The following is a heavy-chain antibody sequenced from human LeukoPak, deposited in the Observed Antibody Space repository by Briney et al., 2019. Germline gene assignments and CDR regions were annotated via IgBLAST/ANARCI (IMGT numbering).Heavy chain of an antibody. J-gene: IGHJ4*02. CDR1: GFTFSSYA. V-gene: IGHV3-23*01. CDR2: ISGSGGST. CDR3: AKALGYSYGYCFDY. Sequence: PGGSLRLSCAASGFTFSSYAMSWVRQAPGRGLEWVSAISGSGGSTYYADSVKGRFTISRDNSKNTLYLQMNSLRAEDTAVYYCAKALGYSYGYCFDYWGQGTLVTVSS. D-gene: IGHD5-18*01.